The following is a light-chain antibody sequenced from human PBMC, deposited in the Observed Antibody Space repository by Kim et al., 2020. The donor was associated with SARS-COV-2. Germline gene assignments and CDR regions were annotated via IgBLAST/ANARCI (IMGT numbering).Light chain of an antibody. CDR3: QQYGSVPLT. J-gene: IGKJ4*01. CDR2: GAS. CDR1: QSAFRTY. Sequence: SPGERVPLSCRARQSAFRTYLAWFQQKAGQAPRLLIYGASSRATGIPDRFSGSGSGTDFTLTISRLEPEDFAVYYCQQYGSVPLTFGGGTKVDIK. V-gene: IGKV3-20*01.